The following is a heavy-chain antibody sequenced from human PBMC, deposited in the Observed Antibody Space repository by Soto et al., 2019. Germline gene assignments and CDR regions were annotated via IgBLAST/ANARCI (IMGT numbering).Heavy chain of an antibody. Sequence: GASVKVSCKASGGTFSSYAISWVRQAPGQGLEWMGGIIPIFGTANYAQKFQGRVTITADESTSTAYMELSSLRSEDTAVYYCACGGIVVVPAAAPLYYYGMDVWGQGTTVTVSS. CDR2: IIPIFGTA. CDR3: ACGGIVVVPAAAPLYYYGMDV. D-gene: IGHD2-2*01. J-gene: IGHJ6*01. CDR1: GGTFSSYA. V-gene: IGHV1-69*13.